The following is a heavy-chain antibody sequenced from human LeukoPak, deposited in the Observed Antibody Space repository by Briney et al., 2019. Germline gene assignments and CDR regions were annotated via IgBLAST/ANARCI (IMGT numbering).Heavy chain of an antibody. J-gene: IGHJ4*02. CDR3: ARTPRYWFDY. V-gene: IGHV3-21*01. Sequence: GGSLRLSCAASGFTFSSFSVHWVRQAPGGGLAWVSSISGSGTYIYYADSVKGRFTISRDNAKNSLYLQMNSLRAEDNAVYYCARTPRYWFDYWGQGTLVTVSS. CDR2: ISGSGTYI. CDR1: GFTFSSFS. D-gene: IGHD2-21*01.